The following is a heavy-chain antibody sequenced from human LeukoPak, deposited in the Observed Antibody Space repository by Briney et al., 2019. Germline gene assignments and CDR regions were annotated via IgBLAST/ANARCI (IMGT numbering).Heavy chain of an antibody. CDR1: GFTVSSNY. CDR3: ARVTGQQRSNILRGHAFDV. J-gene: IGHJ3*01. D-gene: IGHD3-9*01. Sequence: PGGSLRLSCAASGFTVSSNYMSWVRQAPGKGLEWVSVIYSGGTTYYADSVKGRITISRDNSKNTLYLQMNSLRAEDTAVYYCARVTGQQRSNILRGHAFDVWGQGTKVTVSA. V-gene: IGHV3-66*01. CDR2: IYSGGTT.